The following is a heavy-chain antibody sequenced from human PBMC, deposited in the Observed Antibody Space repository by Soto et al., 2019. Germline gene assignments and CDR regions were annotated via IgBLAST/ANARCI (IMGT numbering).Heavy chain of an antibody. V-gene: IGHV3-74*01. Sequence: EVQLVASGGGLVQPGGSLRLSCAASGFTGFTFDKYWMHWVRQAPGKGLVWVSHINSDGSTTTYADSVKGRFTISRDNAKNTLYLQMNSLTAEDTAVYYCARDRGYSYDYWGQGTLVTVSS. CDR2: INSDGSTT. D-gene: IGHD5-18*01. CDR1: GFTGFTFDKYW. CDR3: ARDRGYSYDY. J-gene: IGHJ4*02.